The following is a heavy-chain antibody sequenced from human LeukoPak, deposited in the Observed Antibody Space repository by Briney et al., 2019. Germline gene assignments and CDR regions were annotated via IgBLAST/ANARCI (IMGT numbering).Heavy chain of an antibody. CDR2: ISSSSSYI. V-gene: IGHV3-21*01. J-gene: IGHJ4*02. D-gene: IGHD3-22*01. CDR3: ARDLESHYYDSSGFDY. CDR1: GFTFSSYS. Sequence: GGPLRLSCAASGFTFSSYSMNWVRQAPGKGLEWVSSISSSSSYIYYADSVKGRFTISRDNAKNSLYLQMNSLRAEDTAVYYCARDLESHYYDSSGFDYWGQGTLVTVSS.